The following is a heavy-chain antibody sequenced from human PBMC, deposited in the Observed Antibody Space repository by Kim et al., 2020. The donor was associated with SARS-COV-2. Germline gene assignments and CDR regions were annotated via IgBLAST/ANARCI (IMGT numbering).Heavy chain of an antibody. CDR1: GGSISSYY. CDR3: ARDFPARGQSTFYYYYGMDV. J-gene: IGHJ6*02. CDR2: IYYSGST. D-gene: IGHD3-10*01. Sequence: SETLSLTCTVSGGSISSYYWSWIRQPPGKGLEWIGYIYYSGSTNYNPSLKSRVTISVDTSKNQFSLKLSSVTAADTAVYYCARDFPARGQSTFYYYYGMDVWGQGTTVTVSS. V-gene: IGHV4-59*01.